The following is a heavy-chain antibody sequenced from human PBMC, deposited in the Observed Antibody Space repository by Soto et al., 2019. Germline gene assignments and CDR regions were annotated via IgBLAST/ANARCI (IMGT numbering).Heavy chain of an antibody. Sequence: PGGSLRLSCAASGFTLSSYSMNWVRQAPGKGLEWVSYISSSSSTIYYADSVKGRFTISRDNAKNSLYLQMNSLRAEDTAVYYCARGAYLNWFDPWGQGTLVTVS. J-gene: IGHJ5*02. CDR2: ISSSSSTI. CDR1: GFTLSSYS. CDR3: ARGAYLNWFDP. V-gene: IGHV3-48*01.